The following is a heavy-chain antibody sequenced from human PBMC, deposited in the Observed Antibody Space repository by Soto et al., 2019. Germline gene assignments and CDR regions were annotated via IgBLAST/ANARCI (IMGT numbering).Heavy chain of an antibody. V-gene: IGHV4-31*03. D-gene: IGHD4-17*01. CDR3: AGGGTDGDYSGSWDY. CDR1: GGSISSGGYY. CDR2: IYYSGST. Sequence: QVQLQESGPGLVKPSQTLSLTCTVSGGSISSGGYYWSWIRQHPGKGLEWIGYIYYSGSTYYNPSLKSRVAISVAASKNQFSLEPGSVTAADTAVYYCAGGGTDGDYSGSWDYWGQGTLVTVSS. J-gene: IGHJ4*02.